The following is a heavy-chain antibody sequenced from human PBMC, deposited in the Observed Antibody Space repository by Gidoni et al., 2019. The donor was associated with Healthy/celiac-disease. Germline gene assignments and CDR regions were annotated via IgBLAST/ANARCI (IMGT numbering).Heavy chain of an antibody. CDR2: IYTSGST. J-gene: IGHJ6*02. CDR3: ARSYYYGSGSSNRGMDV. CDR1: GGSISSGSYY. Sequence: QVQLQESGPGLVKPSQTLSLTCTVSGGSISSGSYYWSWIRQPAGKGLEWIGRIYTSGSTNYNPSLKSRVTISVDTSKNQFSLKLSSVTAADTAVYYCARSYYYGSGSSNRGMDVWGQGTTVTVSS. V-gene: IGHV4-61*02. D-gene: IGHD3-10*01.